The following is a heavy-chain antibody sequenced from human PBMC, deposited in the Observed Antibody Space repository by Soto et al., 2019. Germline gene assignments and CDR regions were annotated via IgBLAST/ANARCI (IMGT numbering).Heavy chain of an antibody. Sequence: QLQLQESGSGLVKPSQTLSLTCAVSGGSISSGGYSWSWIRQPPGKGLEWIGYIYHSGSTYYNPSLKRRVTISVDRYKNQFSLKLSSVTAADTAVYYCASTLYYDSSGYYRSDAFDIWGQGTMVTVSS. D-gene: IGHD3-22*01. J-gene: IGHJ3*02. CDR2: IYHSGST. V-gene: IGHV4-30-2*01. CDR1: GGSISSGGYS. CDR3: ASTLYYDSSGYYRSDAFDI.